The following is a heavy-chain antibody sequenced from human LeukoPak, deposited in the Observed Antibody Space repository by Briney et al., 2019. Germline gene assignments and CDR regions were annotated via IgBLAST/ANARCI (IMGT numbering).Heavy chain of an antibody. CDR2: INHSGST. CDR3: SSSPGALYGSGSYYKRKKYFDY. D-gene: IGHD3-10*01. Sequence: SETLSLTCAVYGGSFSGYYWSWIRQPPGKGLEWIGEINHSGSTNYNPSLKSRVTISVDTSKNQFSLKLSSVTAADTAVYYCSSSPGALYGSGSYYKRKKYFDYWGQGTLVTASS. J-gene: IGHJ4*02. V-gene: IGHV4-34*01. CDR1: GGSFSGYY.